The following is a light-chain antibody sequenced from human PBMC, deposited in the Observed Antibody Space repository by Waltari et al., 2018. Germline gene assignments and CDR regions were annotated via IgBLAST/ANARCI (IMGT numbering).Light chain of an antibody. V-gene: IGLV2-14*03. CDR3: KSFTNRLTYV. CDR1: ARHLGTSDH. CDR2: DVA. J-gene: IGLJ1*01. Sequence: QSALTQPASVSGSPGQSITISCTGTARHLGTSDHSSWYQQHPGKAPKLIIYDVANRPSGVSDRFSGSKSGNTASLTISGLQAEDEADYYCKSFTNRLTYVFGSGTKVSV.